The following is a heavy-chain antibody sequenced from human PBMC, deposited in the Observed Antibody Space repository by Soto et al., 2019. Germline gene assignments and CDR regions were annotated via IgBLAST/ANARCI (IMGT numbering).Heavy chain of an antibody. Sequence: QVQLQESGPGLVKPSGTLSLTCAVSGGSISSSNWWSWVRQPPGKGLEWIGEIYHSGSTNYNPSLKSRVTISVDKSKNQLSLKLSSVTAADTAVYYCARVSKLRLGELSLYYFDYWGQGTLVTVSS. J-gene: IGHJ4*02. CDR2: IYHSGST. D-gene: IGHD3-16*02. CDR1: GGSISSSNW. CDR3: ARVSKLRLGELSLYYFDY. V-gene: IGHV4-4*02.